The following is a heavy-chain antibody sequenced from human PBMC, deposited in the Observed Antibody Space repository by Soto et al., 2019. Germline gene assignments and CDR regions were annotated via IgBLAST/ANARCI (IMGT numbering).Heavy chain of an antibody. CDR1: GGTFSSYA. J-gene: IGHJ6*02. CDR2: IIPIFGTA. V-gene: IGHV1-69*13. Sequence: ASVKVSCKASGGTFSSYAISWVRQAPGQGLEWMGGIIPIFGTANYAQKFQGRVTITADESTSTAYMELSSLRSEDTAVYYCARRRDTAMVPKNYYYYGMDVWGQGTTVTVSS. D-gene: IGHD5-18*01. CDR3: ARRRDTAMVPKNYYYYGMDV.